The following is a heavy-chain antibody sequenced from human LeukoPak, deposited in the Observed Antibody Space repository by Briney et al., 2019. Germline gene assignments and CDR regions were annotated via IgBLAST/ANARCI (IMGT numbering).Heavy chain of an antibody. CDR3: ARDREYYYDSSGYSFDY. CDR1: GFTFSSYA. J-gene: IGHJ4*02. V-gene: IGHV3-30*04. Sequence: GGSLRLSCAASGFTFSSYAMHWVRQAPGKGLEWVAVISYDGSNKYYADSVKGRFTISRDNSKNTLYLQMSSLRAEDTAVYYCARDREYYYDSSGYSFDYWGQGTLVTVSS. CDR2: ISYDGSNK. D-gene: IGHD3-22*01.